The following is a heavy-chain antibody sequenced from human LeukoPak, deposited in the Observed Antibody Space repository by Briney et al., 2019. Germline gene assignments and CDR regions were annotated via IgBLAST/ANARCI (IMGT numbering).Heavy chain of an antibody. V-gene: IGHV3-74*03. CDR2: ISPDGSTT. Sequence: GGSLRLSCAASGFTFSRYWMHWVRQAPGKGLMWVSRISPDGSTTLYADSVKGRFTISRDNAKNTLYLQMNSLRAEDTAVYYCAKRLGTYYQDWGQGTLVTVSS. D-gene: IGHD3-10*01. CDR3: AKRLGTYYQD. CDR1: GFTFSRYW. J-gene: IGHJ4*02.